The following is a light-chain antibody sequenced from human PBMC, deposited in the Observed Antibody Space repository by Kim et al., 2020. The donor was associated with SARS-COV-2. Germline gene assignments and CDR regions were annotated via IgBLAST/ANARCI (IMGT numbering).Light chain of an antibody. J-gene: IGLJ2*01. CDR3: AAWDDSLNGPV. Sequence: QSVLTQPPSASGTPGQRVTISCSGSSSNIGSNTVNWYQQLPGTAPKHPIYSNNHRPSGVPDRFSGSQSGTAASLAISGLQPGDETDYYCAAWDDSLNGPVFGGGTQLTV. CDR2: SNN. CDR1: SSNIGSNT. V-gene: IGLV1-44*01.